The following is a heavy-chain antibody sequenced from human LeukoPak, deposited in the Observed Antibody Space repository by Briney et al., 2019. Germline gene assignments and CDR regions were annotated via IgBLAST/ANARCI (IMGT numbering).Heavy chain of an antibody. CDR1: GFTFSTYW. CDR3: ARFGVPYGVDV. V-gene: IGHV3-7*04. Sequence: GGSLRLSCAASGFTFSTYWMSWVRQAPGKGLEWVANIKPDGSEKDYVDSLKGRFTISRGNAKNSLYLQVNSLRAEDTAVYYCARFGVPYGVDVWGQGTTVTVSS. J-gene: IGHJ6*02. D-gene: IGHD3-16*01. CDR2: IKPDGSEK.